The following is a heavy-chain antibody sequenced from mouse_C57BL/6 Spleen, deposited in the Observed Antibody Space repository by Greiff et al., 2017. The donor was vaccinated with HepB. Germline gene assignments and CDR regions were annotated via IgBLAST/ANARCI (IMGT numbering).Heavy chain of an antibody. J-gene: IGHJ4*01. D-gene: IGHD2-2*01. Sequence: EVKVVESGGGLVKPGGSLKLSCAASGFTFSDYGMHWVRQAPEKGLEWVAYISSGSSTIYYADTVKGRFTISRDNAKNTLFLQMTSLRSEDTAMYYCARPGVTTSYYAMDYWGQGTSVTVSS. CDR1: GFTFSDYG. V-gene: IGHV5-17*01. CDR2: ISSGSSTI. CDR3: ARPGVTTSYYAMDY.